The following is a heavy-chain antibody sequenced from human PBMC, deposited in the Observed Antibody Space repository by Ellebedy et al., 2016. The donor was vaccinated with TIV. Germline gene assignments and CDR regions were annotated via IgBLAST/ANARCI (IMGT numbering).Heavy chain of an antibody. CDR3: ARDGAAREIDH. CDR1: GFTFSLFG. Sequence: GGSLRLXCVGSGFTFSLFGFHWVRQAPGKGLEWVAVIWPDGTNPHYADSVKGRLTISRDNTKNTVYLQINSLRAEDTALYFCARDGAAREIDHWGQGTLVTVSS. V-gene: IGHV3-33*01. CDR2: IWPDGTNP. J-gene: IGHJ4*02. D-gene: IGHD6-6*01.